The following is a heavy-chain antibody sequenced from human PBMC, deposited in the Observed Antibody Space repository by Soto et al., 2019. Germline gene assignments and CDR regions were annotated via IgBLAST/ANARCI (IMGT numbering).Heavy chain of an antibody. V-gene: IGHV4-59*02. CDR2: VYYRGST. Sequence: SETLSLTCTVTGYSVNSYYWSWMRQPPGKGLECMGYVYYRGSTNYNPSLESRVTISVDTSKNQFSLKLPSVTAADTAMYYCARDGFCTSTTCRVGNWFDPWGQGTLVTVSS. D-gene: IGHD2-2*01. J-gene: IGHJ5*02. CDR1: GYSVNSYY. CDR3: ARDGFCTSTTCRVGNWFDP.